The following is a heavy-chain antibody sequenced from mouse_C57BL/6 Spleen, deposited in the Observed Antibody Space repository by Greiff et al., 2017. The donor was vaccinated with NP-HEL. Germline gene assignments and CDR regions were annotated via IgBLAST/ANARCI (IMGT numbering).Heavy chain of an antibody. CDR3: ARGEDYYYGSSYGYFEV. J-gene: IGHJ1*03. Sequence: QVQLQQSGAELMKPGASVKLSCKATGYTFTGYWIEWVKQRPGHGLEWIGEILPGSGSTNYNEKFKGKATFTADTSSNTAYMQLSSLTTEDSAIYYCARGEDYYYGSSYGYFEVWGTGTTVTVSS. V-gene: IGHV1-9*01. CDR1: GYTFTGYW. D-gene: IGHD1-1*01. CDR2: ILPGSGST.